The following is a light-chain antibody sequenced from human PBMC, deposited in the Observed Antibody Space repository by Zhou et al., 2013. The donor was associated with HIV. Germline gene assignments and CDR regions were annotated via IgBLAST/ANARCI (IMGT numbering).Light chain of an antibody. CDR1: QIVTSNY. Sequence: EIVLTQSPGTLSLSPGERATLSCRASQIVTSNYLAWYQQRPGQAPRVLIYGASSRAAGIPDRFNGSGSGTEFTLTISSLQSEDSAIYYCQQYNNWPPVFTFGQGTQLEIK. J-gene: IGKJ2*01. V-gene: IGKV3-20*01. CDR2: GAS. CDR3: QQYNNWPPVFT.